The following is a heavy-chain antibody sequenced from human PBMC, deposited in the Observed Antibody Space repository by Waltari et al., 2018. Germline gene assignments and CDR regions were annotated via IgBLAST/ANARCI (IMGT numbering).Heavy chain of an antibody. CDR1: GGTFSSYA. J-gene: IGHJ1*01. CDR3: ASGTVIKRGRLEYFQH. CDR2: IIPIFGTA. Sequence: QVQLVQSGAEVKKPGSSVKVSCKASGGTFSSYAISWVRQAPGQGLEWMGGIIPIFGTANYAQKFQGRVTITADESTSTAYMELSSLRSEDTAVYYCASGTVIKRGRLEYFQHWGQGTLVTVSS. D-gene: IGHD4-17*01. V-gene: IGHV1-69*12.